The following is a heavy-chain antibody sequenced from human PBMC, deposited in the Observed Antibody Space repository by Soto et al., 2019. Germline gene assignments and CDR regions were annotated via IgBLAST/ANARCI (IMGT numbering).Heavy chain of an antibody. CDR3: ARADYYDSSGFYYDC. J-gene: IGHJ4*02. CDR1: GYIFTNHY. V-gene: IGHV1-46*01. CDR2: INPSGGST. D-gene: IGHD3-22*01. Sequence: ASVNVSCKASGYIFTNHYIHWVRQAPGQGLEWMGIINPSGGSTNYLQKFQGRITMTRDTSTSTVYMELSSLRSEDTAVYFCARADYYDSSGFYYDCWGQGSLVTVSS.